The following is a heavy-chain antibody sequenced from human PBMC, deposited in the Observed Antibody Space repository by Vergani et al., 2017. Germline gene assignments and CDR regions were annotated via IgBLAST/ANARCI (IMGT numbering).Heavy chain of an antibody. D-gene: IGHD2-21*02. Sequence: VQLVESGGGLVLPGGSLRLSCAASGFTFSGYGMNWVRQAPGKGVEWIGSIYYSGSTYYNPSLKSRVTISVDTSKNQFSLKLSSVTAADTAVYYCARHLAYCGGDCYPYYYGMDVWGQGTTVTVSS. CDR1: GFTFSGYG. CDR3: ARHLAYCGGDCYPYYYGMDV. J-gene: IGHJ6*02. CDR2: IYYSGST. V-gene: IGHV4-38-2*01.